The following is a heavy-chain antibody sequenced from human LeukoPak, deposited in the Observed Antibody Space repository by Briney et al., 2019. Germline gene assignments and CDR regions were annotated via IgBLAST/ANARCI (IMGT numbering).Heavy chain of an antibody. D-gene: IGHD3-22*01. CDR3: AKDRYDSSEGWIDY. CDR1: GFTFSNYG. Sequence: GGSLRLSCVASGFTFSNYGMHWVRQDPGKGLEWVAVISYDGSNKYYADSVKGRFTISRDNSKNTLYLQMNSLRAEDTAVYYCAKDRYDSSEGWIDYWGQGTLVTVSS. V-gene: IGHV3-30*18. CDR2: ISYDGSNK. J-gene: IGHJ4*02.